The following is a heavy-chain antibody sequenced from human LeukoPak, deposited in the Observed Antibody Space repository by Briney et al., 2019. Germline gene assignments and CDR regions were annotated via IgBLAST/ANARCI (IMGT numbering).Heavy chain of an antibody. V-gene: IGHV4-34*01. J-gene: IGHJ4*02. CDR3: ARGSPRSSSSPPFLDY. D-gene: IGHD6-13*01. Sequence: SETLSLTCNVSGGSISGYHWSWIRQPPGKGLEWIGEINHSGSTNYNPSLKSRVTISVDTSKNQFSLKLSSVTAADTAVYYCARGSPRSSSSPPFLDYWAREPWSPSPQ. CDR2: INHSGST. CDR1: GGSISGYH.